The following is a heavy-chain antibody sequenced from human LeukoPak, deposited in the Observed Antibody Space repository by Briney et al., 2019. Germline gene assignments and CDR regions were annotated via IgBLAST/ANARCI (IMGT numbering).Heavy chain of an antibody. D-gene: IGHD5-18*01. CDR2: IKQDGSEK. J-gene: IGHJ6*02. CDR3: ARDLVEGYSYGYYYYYGMDV. CDR1: GFTFSSYG. V-gene: IGHV3-7*01. Sequence: PGGSLRLSCAASGFTFSSYGMHWVRQAPGKGLEWVANIKQDGSEKYYVDSVKGRFTISRDNAKNSLYLQMNSLRAEDTAVYYCARDLVEGYSYGYYYYYGMDVWGQGTTVTVSS.